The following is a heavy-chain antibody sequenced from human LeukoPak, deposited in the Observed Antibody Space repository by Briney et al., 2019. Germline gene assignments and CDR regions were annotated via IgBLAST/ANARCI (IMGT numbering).Heavy chain of an antibody. J-gene: IGHJ3*02. CDR2: IYYSGST. V-gene: IGHV4-39*07. D-gene: IGHD3-22*01. Sequence: PSETLSLTCTVSGGPISSSSYYWGWIRQPPGKGLEWIGSIYYSGSTYYNPSLKSRVTISVDTSKNQFSLKLSSVTAADTAVYYCARVNRDDGSSYGASDIWGQGTMVTVSS. CDR1: GGPISSSSYY. CDR3: ARVNRDDGSSYGASDI.